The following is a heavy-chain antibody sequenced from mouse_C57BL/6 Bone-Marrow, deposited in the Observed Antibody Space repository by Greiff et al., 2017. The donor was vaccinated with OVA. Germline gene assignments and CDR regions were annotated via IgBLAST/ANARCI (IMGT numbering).Heavy chain of an antibody. CDR1: GYTFTDYE. D-gene: IGHD1-1*01. V-gene: IGHV1-15*01. J-gene: IGHJ2*01. Sequence: QVQLQQSGAELVRPGASVTLSCKASGYTFTDYEMHWVKQTPVHGLVWIGAIYPETGGTVYNQKFKGKAKLTADKSSSTADMEIRSLTYEDSAVYYCTTTVVAPGYYFDYWGQGTTLTVSS. CDR2: IYPETGGT. CDR3: TTTVVAPGYYFDY.